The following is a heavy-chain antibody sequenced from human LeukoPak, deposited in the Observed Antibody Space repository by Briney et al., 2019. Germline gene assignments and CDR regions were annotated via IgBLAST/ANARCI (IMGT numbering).Heavy chain of an antibody. CDR1: GFTFDDYA. J-gene: IGHJ2*01. D-gene: IGHD3-22*01. CDR3: ARYLGHSSGHYGSIYWYFDL. Sequence: GGSLRLSCAASGFTFDDYAMHWVRQAPGKGLEWVSGISWNSGSIGYADSVKGRFTISRDSAKNSLYLQMNSLRAEDTAVYYCARYLGHSSGHYGSIYWYFDLWGRGTLVTVSS. V-gene: IGHV3-9*01. CDR2: ISWNSGSI.